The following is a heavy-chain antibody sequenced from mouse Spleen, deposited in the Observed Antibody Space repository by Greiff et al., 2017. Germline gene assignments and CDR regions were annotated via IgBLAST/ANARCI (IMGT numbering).Heavy chain of an antibody. CDR3: ARGLAWFAY. J-gene: IGHJ3*01. Sequence: VQLKESEGGLVQPGSSMKLSCTASGFTFSDYYMAWVRQVPEKGLEWVANINYDGSSTYYLDSLKSRFIISRDNAKNILYLQMSSLKSEDTATYYCARGLAWFAYWGQGTLVTVSA. CDR1: GFTFSDYY. V-gene: IGHV5-16*01. CDR2: INYDGSST. D-gene: IGHD4-1*01.